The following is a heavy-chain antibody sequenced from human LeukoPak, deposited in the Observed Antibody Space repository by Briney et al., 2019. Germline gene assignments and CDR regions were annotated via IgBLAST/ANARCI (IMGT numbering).Heavy chain of an antibody. CDR2: IYSGGST. Sequence: GGSLRLSCAASGFTVSSNYMSWVRQAPGKGLEWVSIIYSGGSTYYADSVKGRFTISRDNSKDTVYLQMNSLRAEDTAVYYCARYRNYYDTSGYYPFDYWGQGTLVTVSS. V-gene: IGHV3-53*01. J-gene: IGHJ4*02. CDR3: ARYRNYYDTSGYYPFDY. CDR1: GFTVSSNY. D-gene: IGHD3-22*01.